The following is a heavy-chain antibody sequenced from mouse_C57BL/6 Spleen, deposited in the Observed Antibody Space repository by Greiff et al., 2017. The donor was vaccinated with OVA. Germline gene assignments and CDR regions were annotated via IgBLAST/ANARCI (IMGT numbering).Heavy chain of an antibody. V-gene: IGHV1-82*01. Sequence: VQLQQSGPELVKPGASVKISCKASGYAFSSSWMNWVKQRPGKGLEWIGRIYPGDGDPNYNGKFKGKATLTADKSSSTAYMQLSCLTSEDSAVYFCARSGLLFYAMDYWGQGTSVTVSS. D-gene: IGHD1-1*01. CDR3: ARSGLLFYAMDY. CDR1: GYAFSSSW. CDR2: IYPGDGDP. J-gene: IGHJ4*01.